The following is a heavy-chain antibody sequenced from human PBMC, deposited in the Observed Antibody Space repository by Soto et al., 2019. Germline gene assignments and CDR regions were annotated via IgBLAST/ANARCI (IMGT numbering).Heavy chain of an antibody. CDR2: ISGNGKDT. J-gene: IGHJ6*02. CDR1: VFALTSSR. CDR3: ARVHLVAGSAFYCAMDV. D-gene: IGHD6-6*01. Sequence: PGGSLRLSCSASVFALTSSRMNWFRQAPGKGLEWVASISGNGKDTFYRHSVKGRFAISRDSAGTSLFLRMDSVKVEDTAVYHCARVHLVAGSAFYCAMDVWGPGTAVTISS. V-gene: IGHV3-21*01.